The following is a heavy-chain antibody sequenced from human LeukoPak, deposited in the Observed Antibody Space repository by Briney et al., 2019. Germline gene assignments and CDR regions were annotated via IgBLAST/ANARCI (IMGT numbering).Heavy chain of an antibody. J-gene: IGHJ4*02. CDR3: ARDYYGSGSYYMSGGY. V-gene: IGHV3-30-3*01. D-gene: IGHD3-10*01. CDR2: ISYDGSNK. CDR1: GFTFSSYA. Sequence: AGGSLRLSCAASGFTFSSYAMHWVRQAPGKGLEWVAVISYDGSNKYYADSVKGRFTISRDNSKNTLYLQMNSLRAEDTAVYYCARDYYGSGSYYMSGGYWGQGTLVTVSS.